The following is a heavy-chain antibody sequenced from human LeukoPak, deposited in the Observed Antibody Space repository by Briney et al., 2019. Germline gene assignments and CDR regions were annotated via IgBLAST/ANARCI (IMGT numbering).Heavy chain of an antibody. CDR1: GGSFSGYY. J-gene: IGHJ4*02. V-gene: IGHV4-34*01. CDR3: AKGNPFYDY. D-gene: IGHD5/OR15-5a*01. Sequence: SETLSLTCAVYGGSFSGYYWSWIRQPPGKGLEWIGEINHSGSTNYNPSLKSRVTISVDTSKNQFSLKLSSVTAADTAVYYCAKGNPFYDYWGQGTLVTVSS. CDR2: INHSGST.